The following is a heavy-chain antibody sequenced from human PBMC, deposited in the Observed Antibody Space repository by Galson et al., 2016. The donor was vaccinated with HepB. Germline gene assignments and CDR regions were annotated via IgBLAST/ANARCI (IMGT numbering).Heavy chain of an antibody. J-gene: IGHJ4*02. V-gene: IGHV3-48*02. Sequence: SLRLSCAASGFTFSSYSMNWVRQAPGKGLEWVSYISYNSKSIYYADSVKGRFSISRDNAKNSLDLQMNSLRDEDTAVYYCAKSGGGDTYGTGGLDYWGQGTLVTVSS. CDR2: ISYNSKSI. D-gene: IGHD2-21*02. CDR3: AKSGGGDTYGTGGLDY. CDR1: GFTFSSYS.